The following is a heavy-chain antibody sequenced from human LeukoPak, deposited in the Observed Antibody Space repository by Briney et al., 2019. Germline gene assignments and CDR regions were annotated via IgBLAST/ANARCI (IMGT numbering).Heavy chain of an antibody. Sequence: PGGSLRLSCAASGFTFSSYWMSWVRQAPGKGLEWVANIKQDGSEKYYVDPVKGRFTISRDNAKNSLYLQMNSLRAEDTAVYYCWGIGELLQIDYWGQGTLVTVSS. D-gene: IGHD3-10*01. CDR3: WGIGELLQIDY. V-gene: IGHV3-7*01. CDR1: GFTFSSYW. J-gene: IGHJ4*02. CDR2: IKQDGSEK.